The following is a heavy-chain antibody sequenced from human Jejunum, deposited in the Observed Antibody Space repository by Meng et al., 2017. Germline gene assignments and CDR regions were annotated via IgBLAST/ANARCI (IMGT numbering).Heavy chain of an antibody. CDR1: GFSFSTHP. J-gene: IGHJ5*01. CDR3: ARETSSFIVGTSGLDS. CDR2: ISYDGSNK. D-gene: IGHD1-26*01. Sequence: GGSLRLSCEASGFSFSTHPMHWVRQAPGKGLEWMAVISYDGSNKDYADSVKGRFTISRDNSKNTLYLQMSGLRVDDTAVYYCARETSSFIVGTSGLDSWGQGTLVTVSS. V-gene: IGHV3-30*15.